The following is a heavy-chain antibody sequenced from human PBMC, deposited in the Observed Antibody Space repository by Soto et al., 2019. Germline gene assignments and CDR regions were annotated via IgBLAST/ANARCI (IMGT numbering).Heavy chain of an antibody. V-gene: IGHV1-3*05. CDR3: ARRIVVVTALDY. CDR1: GYTFTSYA. Sequence: QVQLVQSGAEEKKPGASVKVSCKASGYTFTSYALHWVRQAPGQRLEWMGWINAGNGNTKYSQKFQGSVTITRDTSAITAYMELSRVRSEDTAVYYCARRIVVVTALDYWGPGTLVTVSS. CDR2: INAGNGNT. J-gene: IGHJ4*02. D-gene: IGHD2-21*02.